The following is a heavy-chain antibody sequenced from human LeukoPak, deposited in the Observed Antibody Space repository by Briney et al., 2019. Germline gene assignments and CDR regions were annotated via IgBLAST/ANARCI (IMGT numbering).Heavy chain of an antibody. V-gene: IGHV3-48*03. D-gene: IGHD3-22*01. Sequence: GGSLRLSCAASGFTFSSYAMSWVRQAPGKGLEWVSYISSSGSAIYYADSVKGRFTISRDNAKNSLYLQMNSLRAEDTAVYYCARANYYDTSGFDYWGQGTLVTVSS. J-gene: IGHJ4*02. CDR2: ISSSGSAI. CDR3: ARANYYDTSGFDY. CDR1: GFTFSSYA.